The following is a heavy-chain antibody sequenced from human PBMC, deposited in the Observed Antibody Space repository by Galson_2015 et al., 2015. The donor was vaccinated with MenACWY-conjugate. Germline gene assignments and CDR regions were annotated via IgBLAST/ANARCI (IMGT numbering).Heavy chain of an antibody. V-gene: IGHV3-7*03. Sequence: SLRLSCAASGFTFNNYWMSWVRQVPGKGPEWVANIKQDGSEKYYVDSVRGRFTISRVNAKSSLFLQMNSLRAEDTAVYYCARDLGFYCSHNDSYSPYWGQGTLVTVSS. D-gene: IGHD2-15*01. CDR3: ARDLGFYCSHNDSYSPY. CDR2: IKQDGSEK. CDR1: GFTFNNYW. J-gene: IGHJ4*02.